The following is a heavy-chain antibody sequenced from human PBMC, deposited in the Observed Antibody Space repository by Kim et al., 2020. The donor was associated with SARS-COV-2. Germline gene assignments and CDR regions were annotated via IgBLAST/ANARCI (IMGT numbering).Heavy chain of an antibody. J-gene: IGHJ4*02. CDR2: ISYDGSNK. Sequence: GGSLRLSCAASGFTFSSYAMHWVRQAPGKGLEWVAVISYDGSNKYYADSVKGRFTISRDNSKNTLYLQMNSLRAEDTAVYYCARDDPSSGYSFYFDYWGQGTLVTVSS. D-gene: IGHD3-22*01. CDR3: ARDDPSSGYSFYFDY. CDR1: GFTFSSYA. V-gene: IGHV3-30*04.